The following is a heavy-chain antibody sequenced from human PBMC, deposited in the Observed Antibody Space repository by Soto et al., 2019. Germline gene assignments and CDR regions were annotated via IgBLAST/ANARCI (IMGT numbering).Heavy chain of an antibody. Sequence: PSETLSLTCTVSGGSISSYYWSWIRQPPGKGLEWIGYIYYSGSTNYNPSLKSRVTISVDTSKNQFSLKLSSVTAADTAVYYCARVNDFWGGSSNWFDPWGQGTLVTVSS. CDR2: IYYSGST. V-gene: IGHV4-59*01. D-gene: IGHD3-3*01. CDR1: GGSISSYY. CDR3: ARVNDFWGGSSNWFDP. J-gene: IGHJ5*02.